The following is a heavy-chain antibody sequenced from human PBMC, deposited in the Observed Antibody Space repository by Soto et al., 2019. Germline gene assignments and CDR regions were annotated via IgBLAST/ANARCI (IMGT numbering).Heavy chain of an antibody. CDR2: IYYSGST. V-gene: IGHV4-39*01. Sequence: SETLSLTCTVSGGSISSSSYYWGWIRQPPGKGLEWIGSIYYSGSTYYNPSLKSRVTISVDTSKNQFSLKLSSVTAADTAVYYCASQAAGSQSYWGQGTLVTVS. CDR1: GGSISSSSYY. CDR3: ASQAAGSQSY. J-gene: IGHJ4*02. D-gene: IGHD6-13*01.